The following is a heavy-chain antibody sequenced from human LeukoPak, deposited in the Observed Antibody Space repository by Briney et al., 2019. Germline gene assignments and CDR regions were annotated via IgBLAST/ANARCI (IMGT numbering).Heavy chain of an antibody. CDR2: ISYDGNNK. J-gene: IGHJ3*02. CDR3: AKVAPYDIHAFDI. Sequence: PGGSLRLSCAASGFTFSRYVMHWVRQAPGKGLEWVAIISYDGNNKNYADSVKGRFTISRDNSKNTLYLQMDSLRAEDTAVYYCAKVAPYDIHAFDIWGQGTMVTVSS. CDR1: GFTFSRYV. V-gene: IGHV3-30*18. D-gene: IGHD3-9*01.